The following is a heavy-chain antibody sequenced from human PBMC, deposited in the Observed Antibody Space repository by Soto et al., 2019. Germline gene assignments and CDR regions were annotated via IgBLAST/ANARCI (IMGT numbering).Heavy chain of an antibody. V-gene: IGHV1-3*01. J-gene: IGHJ4*02. CDR1: GYTFTSYA. D-gene: IGHD3-10*01. CDR3: ARVRATMVRGVIIPYYFDY. CDR2: INAGNGNT. Sequence: AAVKVSCKASGYTFTSYAMHWVRQAPGQRLDWMGWINAGNGNTNYAQKLQGRVTMTTDTSTSTAYMELRSLRSDDTAVYYCARVRATMVRGVIIPYYFDYWGQGTLVTVSS.